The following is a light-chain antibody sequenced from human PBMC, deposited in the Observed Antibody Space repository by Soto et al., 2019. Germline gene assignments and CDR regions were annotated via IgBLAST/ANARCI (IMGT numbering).Light chain of an antibody. V-gene: IGKV3-15*01. J-gene: IGKJ4*01. CDR3: QQYNNWALT. CDR2: DAS. CDR1: QSVSSN. Sequence: EIVMTQSPATLSVSPGERATLSCRASQSVSSNLAWYHQKPGQAPRLLIYDASTRASGIPARFSGSGSGTEFTLTISSLQSEDFAVYYCQQYNNWALTFGGGTKVEIK.